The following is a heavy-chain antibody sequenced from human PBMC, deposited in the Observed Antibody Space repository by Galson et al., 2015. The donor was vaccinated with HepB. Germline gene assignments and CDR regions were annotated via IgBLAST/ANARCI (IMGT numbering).Heavy chain of an antibody. Sequence: SVKVSCKASGYTFTSYGISWVRQAPGQGLEWMGWISTYNGNTNYAQNLQGRVTMTTDTSTSTAYMELRSLRSDDTAVYYCAKGPINFQQLVQNWFDPWGQGTLVTVSS. D-gene: IGHD6-13*01. CDR1: GYTFTSYG. CDR3: AKGPINFQQLVQNWFDP. CDR2: ISTYNGNT. J-gene: IGHJ5*02. V-gene: IGHV1-18*01.